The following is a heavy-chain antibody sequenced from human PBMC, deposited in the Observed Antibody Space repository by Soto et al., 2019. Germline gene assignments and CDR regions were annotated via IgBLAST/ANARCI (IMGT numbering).Heavy chain of an antibody. D-gene: IGHD3-16*01. Sequence: SETLSLTCTVSAGSISSGGYYWSWIRQHPGKGLERIGYIYYSGSTYYNPSLKSRVTISGDTSKNQFSLKLSSVIAADTAVYYCARAGYDYAGQWGQGTLVTVSS. CDR2: IYYSGST. CDR3: ARAGYDYAGQ. V-gene: IGHV4-31*03. CDR1: AGSISSGGYY. J-gene: IGHJ4*02.